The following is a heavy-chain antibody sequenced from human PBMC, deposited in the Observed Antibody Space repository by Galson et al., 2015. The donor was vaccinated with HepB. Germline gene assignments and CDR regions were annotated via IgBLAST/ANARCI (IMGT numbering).Heavy chain of an antibody. V-gene: IGHV7-4-1*02. D-gene: IGHD6-13*01. J-gene: IGHJ4*02. CDR2: INTNTGNP. Sequence: SVKVSCKASGYTFTSYAMNWVRQAPGQGLEWMGWINTNTGNPTYAQGFTGRFVFSLYTSVSTAYLQISSLKAEDTAVYYCARDRIAAAEGQWLVPGDYWGQGTLVTVSS. CDR3: ARDRIAAAEGQWLVPGDY. CDR1: GYTFTSYA.